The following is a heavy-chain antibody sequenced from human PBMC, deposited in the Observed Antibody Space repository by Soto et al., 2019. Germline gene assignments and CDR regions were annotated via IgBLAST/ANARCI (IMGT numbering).Heavy chain of an antibody. CDR2: VHHSVGN. CDR1: GASVANDNW. D-gene: IGHD2-15*01. Sequence: QVQLQESGPGLVKPSETLSLTCTVSGASVANDNWWSWVRQPPGKGLEWIGEVHHSVGNNNNPSLKSRVTMSVDKSKNQFYLRLHYVTAAASAVYYCARHFFYSMDVWGQGTTVTVSS. CDR3: ARHFFYSMDV. J-gene: IGHJ6*02. V-gene: IGHV4-4*02.